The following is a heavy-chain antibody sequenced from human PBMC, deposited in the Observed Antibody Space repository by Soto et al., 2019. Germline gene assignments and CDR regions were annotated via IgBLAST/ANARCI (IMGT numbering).Heavy chain of an antibody. CDR3: AKKAYYYDSSGYPYYNPYGMDV. CDR2: ISYDGSNK. V-gene: IGHV3-30*18. D-gene: IGHD3-22*01. Sequence: GGSLRLSCAASGFTFSSYSMNWVRQAPGKGLEWVAVISYDGSNKYYADSVKGRFTISRDNSKNTLYLQMNSLRAEDTAVYYCAKKAYYYDSSGYPYYNPYGMDVWGQGTTVTVSS. CDR1: GFTFSSYS. J-gene: IGHJ6*02.